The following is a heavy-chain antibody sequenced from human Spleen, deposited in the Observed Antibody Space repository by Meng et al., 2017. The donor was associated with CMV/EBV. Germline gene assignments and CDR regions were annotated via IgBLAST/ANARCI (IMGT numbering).Heavy chain of an antibody. D-gene: IGHD3/OR15-3a*01. V-gene: IGHV1-2*02. CDR1: GYTFTGYY. Sequence: ASGYTFTGYYIHWVRQAPGQGLEWMGWINPNSGGTNYAQKFQGRVTMTRDTSITTSYMELSRLRSDDTAVYYCAREEQLILGDALDIWGQGTMVTVSS. J-gene: IGHJ3*02. CDR3: AREEQLILGDALDI. CDR2: INPNSGGT.